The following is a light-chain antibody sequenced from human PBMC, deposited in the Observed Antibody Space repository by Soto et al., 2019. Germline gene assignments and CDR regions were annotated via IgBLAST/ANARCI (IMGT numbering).Light chain of an antibody. V-gene: IGKV3-15*01. CDR3: QQYNNWPPGAT. CDR1: QSVSSN. CDR2: GAS. Sequence: EIVMTQSPATLSVSPWERATLSCRASQSVSSNLAWYQQKPGQAPRLLIYGASTRATGIPARFSGSGSGTEFTLTISSLQSEDFAVYYCQQYNNWPPGATFGGGTKVEIK. J-gene: IGKJ4*01.